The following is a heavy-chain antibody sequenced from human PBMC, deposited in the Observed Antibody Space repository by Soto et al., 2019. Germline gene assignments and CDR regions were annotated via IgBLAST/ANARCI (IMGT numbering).Heavy chain of an antibody. CDR1: GFIFNNYA. J-gene: IGHJ5*02. D-gene: IGHD6-19*01. Sequence: EVQLLESGGGLVQPGGSLRLSCVASGFIFNNYAMSWVRQAPGKGLEWVSRFNGDGDATYYADSVKGRFTISIDNSKNTLYLQLNSLRAEDTAVYHCAKDDAVGGGFLQTWGQGTLVTVSS. V-gene: IGHV3-23*01. CDR2: FNGDGDAT. CDR3: AKDDAVGGGFLQT.